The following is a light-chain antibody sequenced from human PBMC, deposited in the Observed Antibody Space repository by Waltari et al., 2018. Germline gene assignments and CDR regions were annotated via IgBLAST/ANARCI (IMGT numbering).Light chain of an antibody. V-gene: IGLV2-14*02. CDR1: SSDVGSYKF. J-gene: IGLJ3*02. CDR3: SSYTSSTTWV. Sequence: QSALTQPASVSGSPGQSITISCTGTSSDVGSYKFVSWYQQHPGKAPKLMLYGSNRPSGVSNRFSGSKSGNTASLTISGLQAEDEADYYCSSYTSSTTWVFGGGTKVTVL. CDR2: GS.